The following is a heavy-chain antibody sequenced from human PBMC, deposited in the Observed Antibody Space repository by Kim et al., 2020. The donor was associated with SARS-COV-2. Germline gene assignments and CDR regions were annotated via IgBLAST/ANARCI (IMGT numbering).Heavy chain of an antibody. Sequence: GGSLRLSCAASGFTFSDYYMSWIRQAPGKGLEWVSYISSSSSYTNYADSVKGRFTISRDNAKNSLYLQMNSLRAEDTAVYYCARDNSPAAAKKYYYYYGMDVWGQGTTVTVSS. CDR2: ISSSSSYT. CDR3: ARDNSPAAAKKYYYYYGMDV. V-gene: IGHV3-11*05. J-gene: IGHJ6*02. D-gene: IGHD6-13*01. CDR1: GFTFSDYY.